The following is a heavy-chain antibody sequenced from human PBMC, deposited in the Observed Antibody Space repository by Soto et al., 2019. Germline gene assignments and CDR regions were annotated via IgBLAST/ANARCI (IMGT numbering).Heavy chain of an antibody. CDR1: GGSVSSGGYY. J-gene: IGHJ5*02. Sequence: PSETLSLTCTVSGGSVSSGGYYWSWIRQHPGKGLEWIGYIYYSGRAYQNPSLQSRVTISLDTSKNQFSLRLNSVTAADTAVYYCARGSRHSSSYSGSSFYPWGQGTLVTVSS. V-gene: IGHV4-31*03. CDR2: IYYSGRA. D-gene: IGHD6-13*01. CDR3: ARGSRHSSSYSGSSFYP.